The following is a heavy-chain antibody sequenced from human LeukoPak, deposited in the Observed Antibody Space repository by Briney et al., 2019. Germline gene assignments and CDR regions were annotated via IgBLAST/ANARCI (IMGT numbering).Heavy chain of an antibody. V-gene: IGHV4-39*01. D-gene: IGHD5-12*01. CDR2: VYYSGST. CDR3: ARQPGGYSGPFDY. Sequence: WVRQGPGKGLEWVASVYYSGSTYYNPSLESRVTMSVDTSKNQFSLKLSSVTAADTAVYYCARQPGGYSGPFDYWGQGTLVTVSS. J-gene: IGHJ4*02.